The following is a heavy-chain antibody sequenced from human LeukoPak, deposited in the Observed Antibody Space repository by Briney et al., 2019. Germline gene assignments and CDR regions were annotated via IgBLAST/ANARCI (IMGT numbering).Heavy chain of an antibody. CDR3: ARGAFGGIKDGMDV. D-gene: IGHD3-16*01. Sequence: SQTPSLTCAISGDSVSSNSAIWNWIRQSPPRGLEWQGRAYYRSKWYIEYAASVKSRITINPDTSKNQFSLQLNSVTPEDTAVYYCARGAFGGIKDGMDVWGQGTTVTVSS. J-gene: IGHJ6*02. CDR2: AYYRSKWYI. CDR1: GDSVSSNSAI. V-gene: IGHV6-1*01.